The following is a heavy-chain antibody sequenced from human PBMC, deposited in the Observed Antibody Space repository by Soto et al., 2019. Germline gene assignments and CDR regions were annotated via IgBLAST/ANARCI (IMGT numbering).Heavy chain of an antibody. Sequence: QLQLQESGPGLVKPSETPSLTCTVSGGSISSNNYYWGWIRQPPGKGLEWIGSIYYSGSTYYNPSLKSRVTISVDTSKNQFSLKLSSVTAADTAVYYCARAYSGSYWYFDLWGRGTLVTVSS. V-gene: IGHV4-39*01. CDR3: ARAYSGSYWYFDL. J-gene: IGHJ2*01. CDR2: IYYSGST. CDR1: GGSISSNNYY. D-gene: IGHD1-26*01.